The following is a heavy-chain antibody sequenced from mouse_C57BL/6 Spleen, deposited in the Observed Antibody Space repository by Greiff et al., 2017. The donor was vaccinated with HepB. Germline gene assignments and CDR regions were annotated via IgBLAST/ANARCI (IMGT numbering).Heavy chain of an antibody. J-gene: IGHJ2*01. V-gene: IGHV5-16*01. CDR1: GFTFSDYY. D-gene: IGHD1-1*01. Sequence: EVKLMESEGGLVQPGSSMKLSCTASGFTFSDYYMAWVRQVPEKGLEWVANINYDGSSTYYLDSLKSRFIISRDNAKNILYLQMSSLKSEDTATYYCARDGYGSLDYWGQGTTLTVSS. CDR2: INYDGSST. CDR3: ARDGYGSLDY.